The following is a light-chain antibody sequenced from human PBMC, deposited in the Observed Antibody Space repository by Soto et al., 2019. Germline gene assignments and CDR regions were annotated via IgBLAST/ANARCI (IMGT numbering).Light chain of an antibody. CDR3: SSYAGSNNV. CDR2: EVS. J-gene: IGLJ2*01. CDR1: SSDVGGFNY. V-gene: IGLV2-8*01. Sequence: QSALTQPPSASGSPGQSVTISCTGPSSDVGGFNYVSWYQQHPGKAPKLMIYEVSKRPSGVPDRFSGSKSDNTASLTVSGLQAEDEADYYCSSYAGSNNVFGGGTQLTVL.